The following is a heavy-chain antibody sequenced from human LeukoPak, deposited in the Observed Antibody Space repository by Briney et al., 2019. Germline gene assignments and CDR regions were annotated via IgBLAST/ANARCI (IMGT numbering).Heavy chain of an antibody. CDR2: ISSSGSTI. CDR3: ARDGRSSSRGPYYYYYYMDV. Sequence: GGSLRLSCAASGFTFSSYEMNWVRQAPGKGLEWVSYISSSGSTIYYADSVKGRFTISRDNAKNSLYLQLNSLRAEDTAVYYCARDGRSSSRGPYYYYYYMDVWGKGTTVTISS. J-gene: IGHJ6*03. V-gene: IGHV3-48*03. D-gene: IGHD6-6*01. CDR1: GFTFSSYE.